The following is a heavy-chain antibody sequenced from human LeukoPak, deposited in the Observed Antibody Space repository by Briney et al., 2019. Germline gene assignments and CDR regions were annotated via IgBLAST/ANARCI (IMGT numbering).Heavy chain of an antibody. CDR2: ISAYNGNT. V-gene: IGHV1-18*01. Sequence: REASVKVSCKASGYTFTSYGISWVRQAPGQGLEWMGWISAYNGNTNYAQKLQGRVTMTTDTSTSTAYMELRSLRSDDTAVYYCARANLGRDMVRGVSIDYWGQGTLVTVSS. CDR3: ARANLGRDMVRGVSIDY. D-gene: IGHD3-10*01. J-gene: IGHJ4*02. CDR1: GYTFTSYG.